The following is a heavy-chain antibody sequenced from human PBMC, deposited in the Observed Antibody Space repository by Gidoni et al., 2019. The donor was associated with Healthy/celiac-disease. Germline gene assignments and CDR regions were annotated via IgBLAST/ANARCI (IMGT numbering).Heavy chain of an antibody. V-gene: IGHV4-39*07. Sequence: QLQLQESGPGLVKPSETLSLHCTVSGGSIRSSSYYWGLIRQPPGKGLEWIGSIYYSGSTYYNPSLKSRVTISVDTSKNQFSLKLSSVTAADTAVYYCAREGKGAYCGGDCYYHDYWGQGTLVTVSS. CDR1: GGSIRSSSYY. CDR3: AREGKGAYCGGDCYYHDY. J-gene: IGHJ4*02. D-gene: IGHD2-21*02. CDR2: IYYSGST.